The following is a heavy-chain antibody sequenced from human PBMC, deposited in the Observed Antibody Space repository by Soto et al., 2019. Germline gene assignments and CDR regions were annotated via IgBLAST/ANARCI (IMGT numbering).Heavy chain of an antibody. V-gene: IGHV3-30*03. CDR2: ASYDGSET. D-gene: IGHD3-10*01. CDR1: GFDFRSYG. J-gene: IGHJ4*02. CDR3: VGDSGWPILNFDS. Sequence: QVQLVESGGGVVQPGRSLRLACAASGFDFRSYGIHWVRQAPGRGLEWVAAASYDGSETYYADSAKGRFTVSKEISKNTVFPQKDRRRHEDTGLYFCVGDSGWPILNFDSWGQGTLVTVSS.